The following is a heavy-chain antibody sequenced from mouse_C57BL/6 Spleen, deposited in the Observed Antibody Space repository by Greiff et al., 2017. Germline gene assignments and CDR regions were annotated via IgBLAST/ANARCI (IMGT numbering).Heavy chain of an antibody. CDR3: ARAGYDDGFAY. Sequence: LQESGAELVKPGASVKISCKASGYAFSSYWMNWVKQRPGKGLEWIGQIYPGDGDTNYNGKFKGKATLTADKSSSTAYMQLSSLTSEDSAVYFCARAGYDDGFAYWGQGTLVTVSA. CDR1: GYAFSSYW. CDR2: IYPGDGDT. J-gene: IGHJ3*01. D-gene: IGHD2-2*01. V-gene: IGHV1-80*01.